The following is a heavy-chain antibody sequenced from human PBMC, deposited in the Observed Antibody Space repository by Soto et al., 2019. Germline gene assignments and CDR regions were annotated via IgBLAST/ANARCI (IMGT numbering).Heavy chain of an antibody. CDR1: GFTFSSYG. D-gene: IGHD5-12*01. CDR2: ISYDGSNK. CDR3: AKEMATIRSFNY. J-gene: IGHJ4*02. V-gene: IGHV3-30*18. Sequence: QVQLVESGGGVVQPGRSLRLSCAASGFTFSSYGMHWVRQAPGKGLEWVAVISYDGSNKYYADSVKGRFTISRDNSKNTLYLQMNSLRAEDTAVYYCAKEMATIRSFNYWGQGTLVTVSS.